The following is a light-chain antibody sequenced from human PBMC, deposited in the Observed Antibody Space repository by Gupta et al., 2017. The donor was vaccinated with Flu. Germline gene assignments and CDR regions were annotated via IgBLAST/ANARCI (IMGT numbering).Light chain of an antibody. V-gene: IGKV1-12*01. CDR2: GTF. J-gene: IGKJ1*01. CDR3: HQANTFPRT. Sequence: DIHMTQPASSFSASVGDTVTITCRASQDVHKWLVWYQQKPGNAPKLLIYGTFSLQSGVPSRFSGSGDGTDFTLTISSLQPEDSAIYHCHQANTFPRTFGQGTKVEIK. CDR1: QDVHKW.